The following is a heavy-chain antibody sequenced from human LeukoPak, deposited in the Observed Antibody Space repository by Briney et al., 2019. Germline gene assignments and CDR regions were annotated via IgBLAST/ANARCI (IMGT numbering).Heavy chain of an antibody. D-gene: IGHD1-26*01. Sequence: GEPLKISCKASGYSFTSYWIAWVRQMPGKGLESMGIIYPDDSDTKYSPSFQGQVTISPDKSISTAYLQWSSLKASDTAMYYCARPFSGSYYSGGFDIWGQGTMVTVSS. V-gene: IGHV5-51*03. J-gene: IGHJ3*02. CDR2: IYPDDSDT. CDR1: GYSFTSYW. CDR3: ARPFSGSYYSGGFDI.